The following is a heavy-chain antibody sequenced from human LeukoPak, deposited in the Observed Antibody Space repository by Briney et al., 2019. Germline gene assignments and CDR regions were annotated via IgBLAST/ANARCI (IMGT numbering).Heavy chain of an antibody. V-gene: IGHV4-39*01. CDR3: ARHSPSSTGAEHFHP. Sequence: SETLSLTCTVSGGPISRTFRFWGWIRQSPGKGLEWIGSIYYTGTTYYNPSLRGRVAISVDTSQNQVTLEMTSVTAADSAVYYCARHSPSSTGAEHFHPWGQGTLVTVSS. J-gene: IGHJ1*01. D-gene: IGHD4-11*01. CDR1: GGPISRTFRF. CDR2: IYYTGTT.